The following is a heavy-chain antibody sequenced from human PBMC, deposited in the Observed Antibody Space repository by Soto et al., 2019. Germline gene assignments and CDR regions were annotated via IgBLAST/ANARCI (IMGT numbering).Heavy chain of an antibody. CDR3: ARARSSYYYDSSAEYAFDI. D-gene: IGHD3-22*01. CDR1: GYTLTSYA. CDR2: INAGNGNT. J-gene: IGHJ3*02. Sequence: ASVKVSCKASGYTLTSYAMHWVRQAPGQRLEWMGWINAGNGNTKYSQKFQGRVTITADESTSTAYMELSSLRSEDTAVYYCARARSSYYYDSSAEYAFDIWGQGTMVTVSS. V-gene: IGHV1-3*01.